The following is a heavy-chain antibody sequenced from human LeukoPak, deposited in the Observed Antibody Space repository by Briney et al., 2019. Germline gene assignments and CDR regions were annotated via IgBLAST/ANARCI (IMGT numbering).Heavy chain of an antibody. CDR2: ISGSGGST. CDR1: GFTFSSYA. CDR3: AKSGSYYDSSGYYYDRCFDY. Sequence: PGGSLRLSCAASGFTFSSYAMSWVRQAPGKGLEWVSAISGSGGSTYYADSVKGRFTISRDNSKNTLYLQMNSLRAEDTAVYYCAKSGSYYDSSGYYYDRCFDYWGQGTLVTVSS. J-gene: IGHJ4*02. V-gene: IGHV3-23*01. D-gene: IGHD3-22*01.